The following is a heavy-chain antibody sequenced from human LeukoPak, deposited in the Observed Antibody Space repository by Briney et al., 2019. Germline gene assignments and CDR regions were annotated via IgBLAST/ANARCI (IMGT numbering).Heavy chain of an antibody. V-gene: IGHV4-59*08. CDR2: IYYSGST. D-gene: IGHD6-13*01. CDR1: GDSISSYY. CDR3: ARLYSSSWDYYFDY. J-gene: IGHJ4*02. Sequence: SETLSLTCTVSGDSISSYYWNWIRQPPGKGLEWIGYIYYSGSTNYNPSLKSRVTISVDTSKSQFSLKLSSVTAADTAVYYCARLYSSSWDYYFDYWGQGTLVTVSS.